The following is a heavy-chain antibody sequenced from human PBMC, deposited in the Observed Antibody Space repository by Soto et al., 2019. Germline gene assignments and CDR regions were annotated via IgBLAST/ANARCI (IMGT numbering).Heavy chain of an antibody. J-gene: IGHJ4*02. D-gene: IGHD2-2*01. CDR1: GGTFSSYA. V-gene: IGHV1-69*06. CDR3: ATIYCSSTSCYSASLDY. Sequence: SVKVSCKASGGTFSSYAISWVRQAPGQGLEWMGGIIPIFGTANYAQKFQGRVTITADKSTSTAYMELSSLRSEDTAVYYCATIYCSSTSCYSASLDYWGQGTLVTVSS. CDR2: IIPIFGTA.